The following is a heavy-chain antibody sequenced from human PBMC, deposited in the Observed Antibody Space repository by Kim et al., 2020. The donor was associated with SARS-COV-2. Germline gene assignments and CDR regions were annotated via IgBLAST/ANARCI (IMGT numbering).Heavy chain of an antibody. D-gene: IGHD3-16*02. V-gene: IGHV3-7*01. CDR1: GFSFSSYW. CDR2: IKYDGGAK. CDR3: REEEVPKSEGFLSVLDY. J-gene: IGHJ4*01. Sequence: GGSLRLSCAASGFSFSSYWMTWVRQAPGKGLEWVSDIKYDGGAKYSGDVVRGRFTISEDDKKYLLYLKKSMRSGDEAAVYCAREEEVPKSEGFLSVLDY.